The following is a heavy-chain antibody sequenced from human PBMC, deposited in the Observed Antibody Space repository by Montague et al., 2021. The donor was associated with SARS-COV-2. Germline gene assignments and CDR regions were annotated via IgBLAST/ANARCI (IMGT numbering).Heavy chain of an antibody. CDR3: ARHHPGYRYFYYLDV. D-gene: IGHD5-18*01. Sequence: SETLSLTCTLSGGSVSSGGYYWSWIRQPPGKGLEWIGYIYYSGSTNYNPSRKSRVTIPLDTSKNQFSLRLNSVTAADTAVYYCARHHPGYRYFYYLDVWGKGTPVTVSS. J-gene: IGHJ6*03. CDR1: GGSVSSGGYY. V-gene: IGHV4-61*08. CDR2: IYYSGST.